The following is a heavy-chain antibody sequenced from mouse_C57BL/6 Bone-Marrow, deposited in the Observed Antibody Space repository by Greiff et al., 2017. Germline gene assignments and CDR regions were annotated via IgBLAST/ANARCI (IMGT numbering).Heavy chain of an antibody. CDR3: AREGQLRLQAMDY. Sequence: QVQLQQPGAELVRPGSSVKLSCKASGYTFTSYWMDWVKQRPGQGLEWIGNIYPSDSETHYNQKFKDKATLTVDKASSTAYMQISSLTSEDSAVYYCAREGQLRLQAMDYWGQGTSVTVSS. CDR1: GYTFTSYW. V-gene: IGHV1-61*01. J-gene: IGHJ4*01. D-gene: IGHD3-2*02. CDR2: IYPSDSET.